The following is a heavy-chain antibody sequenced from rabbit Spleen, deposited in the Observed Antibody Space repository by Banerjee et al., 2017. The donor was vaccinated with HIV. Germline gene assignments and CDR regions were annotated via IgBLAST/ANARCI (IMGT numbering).Heavy chain of an antibody. CDR2: IYAGSSGNT. J-gene: IGHJ6*01. Sequence: QEQLVESGGGLVQPEGSLTLTCTVSGFSFSSSYWICWVRQAPGKGLEWIACIYAGSSGNTYYASWAKGRFTISKSSSTTVTLQMTSLTAADTATYFCARDTSSSFSSYGMDLWGQGTLVT. CDR3: ARDTSSSFSSYGMDL. CDR1: GFSFSSSYW. V-gene: IGHV1S45*01. D-gene: IGHD1-1*01.